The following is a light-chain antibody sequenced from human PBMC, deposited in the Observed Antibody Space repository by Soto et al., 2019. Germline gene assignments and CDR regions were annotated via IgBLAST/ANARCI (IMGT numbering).Light chain of an antibody. CDR1: QDIRKD. Sequence: IQMTQSPSSLSASVGDRVTITCRASQDIRKDLAWYQQKPGKAPQVLIYGASTLQSGVASRFSGSGSGTDFTLTISSLQPEDSAGYYCLQDYSYPFTFGQGTKVDIK. J-gene: IGKJ2*01. CDR2: GAS. CDR3: LQDYSYPFT. V-gene: IGKV1-6*01.